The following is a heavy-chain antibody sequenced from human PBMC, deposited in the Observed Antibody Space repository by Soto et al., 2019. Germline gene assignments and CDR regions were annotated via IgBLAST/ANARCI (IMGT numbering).Heavy chain of an antibody. CDR2: IIPIFGTA. V-gene: IGHV1-69*01. D-gene: IGHD5-18*01. CDR1: GGTFSSYA. J-gene: IGHJ4*02. CDR3: ARALRGYSYGAAYYFAS. Sequence: QVQLVQSGAEVKKPGSSVKVSCKASGGTFSSYAISWVRQAPGQGLEWMGGIIPIFGTANYAQKFQGRVTITADESTSTAYMELSGLRSEDTAVYYCARALRGYSYGAAYYFASWGQGPLVTASS.